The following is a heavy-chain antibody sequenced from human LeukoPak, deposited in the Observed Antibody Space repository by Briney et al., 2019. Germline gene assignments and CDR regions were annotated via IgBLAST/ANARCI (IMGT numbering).Heavy chain of an antibody. CDR3: ARHSGNLYGDPYFDY. CDR1: GGSISSGGYY. V-gene: IGHV4-30-2*01. D-gene: IGHD4-17*01. CDR2: IYHSGST. Sequence: PSETLSLTCTVSGGSISSGGYYWSWIRQPPGKGLEWIGYIYHSGSTYYNPSLKSRVTISVDRSKNQFSLKLSSVTAADTAVYYCARHSGNLYGDPYFDYWGQGTLVTVSS. J-gene: IGHJ4*02.